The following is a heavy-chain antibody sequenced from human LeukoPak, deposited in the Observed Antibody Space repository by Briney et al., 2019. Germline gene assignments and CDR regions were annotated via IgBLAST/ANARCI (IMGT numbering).Heavy chain of an antibody. Sequence: PSETLSLTCTVSDYSISSGYYWGWIRQPPGKGLEWIGSVPPTGSPYYNPSLKSRVSMSVHTSKNQFSLNLNSVTAADTAVYYCARGGYSGYEYWFDPWGQGTLVTVSS. J-gene: IGHJ5*02. V-gene: IGHV4-38-2*02. CDR3: ARGGYSGYEYWFDP. CDR1: DYSISSGYY. CDR2: VPPTGSP. D-gene: IGHD5-12*01.